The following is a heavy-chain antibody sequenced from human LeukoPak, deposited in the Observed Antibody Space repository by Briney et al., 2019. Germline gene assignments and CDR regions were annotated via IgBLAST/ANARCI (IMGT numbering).Heavy chain of an antibody. CDR3: ARGMVVAATGFDY. CDR1: GFTFSSYS. CDR2: ISSSSSYI. V-gene: IGHV3-21*01. D-gene: IGHD2-15*01. J-gene: IGHJ4*02. Sequence: GGSLRLSCAASGFTFSSYSMNWARQAPGKGLEWVSSISSSSSYIYYADSVKGRFTISRDNAKNSLYLQMNSLRAEDTAVYYCARGMVVAATGFDYWGQGTLVTVSS.